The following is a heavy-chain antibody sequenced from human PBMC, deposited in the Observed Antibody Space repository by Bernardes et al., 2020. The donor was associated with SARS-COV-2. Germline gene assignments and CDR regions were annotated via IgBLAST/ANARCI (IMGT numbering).Heavy chain of an antibody. D-gene: IGHD2-2*01. CDR2: IKQDGSEK. CDR3: ASSPCSSTSCYYYYGMDV. J-gene: IGHJ6*02. V-gene: IGHV3-7*01. Sequence: GGSLLLSCAASGFTFSSSWMSWVRQAPGQGLEWVANIKQDGSEKYYVDSVKGRFTISRDNAKNSLYLQMNSLRAEDTAVYYCASSPCSSTSCYYYYGMDVWGQGTTVTVSS. CDR1: GFTFSSSW.